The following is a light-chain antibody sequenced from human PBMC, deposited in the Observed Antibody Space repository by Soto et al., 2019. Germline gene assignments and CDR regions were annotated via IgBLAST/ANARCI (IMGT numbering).Light chain of an antibody. CDR2: WAS. Sequence: DIVMTQSPDSLAVSLGERATINCKSSQSVLYSSNNKNYLAWYQQKPGQPPKLLIYWASTRESGVPDRFSGSGSGTAYTRTFSRVEAEDVAIYSCQQWYSAPRTFGKGTKVEIK. V-gene: IGKV4-1*01. J-gene: IGKJ1*01. CDR1: QSVLYSSNNKNY. CDR3: QQWYSAPRT.